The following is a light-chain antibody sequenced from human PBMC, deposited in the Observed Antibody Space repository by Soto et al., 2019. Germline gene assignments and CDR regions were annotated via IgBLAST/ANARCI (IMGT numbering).Light chain of an antibody. Sequence: QSVLTQSPSASASLGASVKLTCTLSSGHSSYAIAWHQQQPEKGPRYLMKLNSDGSHSKGDGIPDRYSGSSSGAERYLTIYSLQSEDEADYYWQTWCTGIHWVVVGGTKLTVL. V-gene: IGLV4-69*01. J-gene: IGLJ3*02. CDR3: QTWCTGIHWV. CDR2: LNSDGSH. CDR1: SGHSSYA.